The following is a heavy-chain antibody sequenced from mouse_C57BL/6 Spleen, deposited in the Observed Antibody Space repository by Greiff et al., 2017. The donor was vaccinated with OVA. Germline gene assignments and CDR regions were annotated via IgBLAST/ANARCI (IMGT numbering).Heavy chain of an antibody. CDR2: INPNNGGT. CDR3: ARRGYYGSSYGDWYFDV. CDR1: GYTFTDYY. V-gene: IGHV1-26*01. J-gene: IGHJ1*03. Sequence: EVQLQQSGPELVKPGASVKISCKASGYTFTDYYMNWVKQSHGKSLEWIGDINPNNGGTSYNQKFKGKATLTVDKSSSTAYMELRSLTSEDSAVYYCARRGYYGSSYGDWYFDVWGTGTTVTVSS. D-gene: IGHD1-1*01.